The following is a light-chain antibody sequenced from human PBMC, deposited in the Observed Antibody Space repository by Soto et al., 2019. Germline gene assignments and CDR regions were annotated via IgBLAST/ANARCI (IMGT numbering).Light chain of an antibody. J-gene: IGLJ2*01. V-gene: IGLV2-14*01. CDR1: SSDVGTYNY. CDR3: TSYTSSSTLV. CDR2: DVS. Sequence: QYVLTQPASVSGSPGQSITISCTGTSSDVGTYNYVSWYQQHAGKVPKLMIYDVSNRPSGVSDRFSGSKSGNTASLTISGLQAEDEADYYCTSYTSSSTLVFGGGTKLTVL.